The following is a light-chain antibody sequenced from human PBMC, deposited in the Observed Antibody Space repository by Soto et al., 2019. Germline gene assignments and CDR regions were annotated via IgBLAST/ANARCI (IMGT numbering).Light chain of an antibody. J-gene: IGKJ4*01. CDR2: DAS. CDR1: QDISNY. V-gene: IGKV1-33*01. Sequence: DIQMTQSPSSLSASVGDRVTITCQASQDISNYLNWYQQKPGKAPKLLIYDASNLETGVPSRFSGSGSGTDFTFTICSLQPEDIATYYCQQYDNLPLTLGGGTKVEIK. CDR3: QQYDNLPLT.